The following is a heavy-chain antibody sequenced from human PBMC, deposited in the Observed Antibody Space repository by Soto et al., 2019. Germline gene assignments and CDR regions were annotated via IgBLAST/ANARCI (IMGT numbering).Heavy chain of an antibody. D-gene: IGHD3-16*01. V-gene: IGHV2-5*02. CDR2: IYWDDDK. J-gene: IGHJ3*01. Sequence: QITLKESGPTLVNPTQTLTLTCSFSGFSLTTSRVGVGWIRQPPGEALEWLAIIYWDDDKRYSPSLQSRLAITKDTSKNQVVLTMTNLDPVDTGTYYCAHIMITFGGVTALYAFDFWGQGTMVTVSS. CDR1: GFSLTTSRVG. CDR3: AHIMITFGGVTALYAFDF.